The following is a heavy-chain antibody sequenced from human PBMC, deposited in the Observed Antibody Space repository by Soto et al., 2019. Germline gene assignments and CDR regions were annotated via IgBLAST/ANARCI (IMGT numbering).Heavy chain of an antibody. D-gene: IGHD3-3*01. J-gene: IGHJ5*02. V-gene: IGHV3-15*01. CDR3: PTGLTIFGVVIDP. CDR2: IKSKSDGATT. Sequence: GGSLRLSCAASGFTFSNALMTWVRQAPGKGLEWVGRIKSKSDGATTDYATPVRGRFIISRDDSKSTLYLQMNSLKTEDTAVYYCPTGLTIFGVVIDPWGQGTLVTVSS. CDR1: GFTFSNAL.